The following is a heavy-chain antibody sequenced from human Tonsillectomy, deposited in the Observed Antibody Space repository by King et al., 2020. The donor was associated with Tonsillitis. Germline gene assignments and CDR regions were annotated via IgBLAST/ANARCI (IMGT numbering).Heavy chain of an antibody. CDR1: GGSISSYY. CDR2: IYTSGST. CDR3: ARGTASSSWYRLLYVRGGGGSGLFEP. V-gene: IGHV4-4*07. D-gene: IGHD6-13*01. J-gene: IGHJ5*02. Sequence: QLQESGPGLVKPSETLSLTCTVSGGSISSYYWSWIRQPAGKGLEWIGRIYTSGSTNYNPSLKSRVTMSVDTSKNQFSLKLSSVTAADTAVYYCARGTASSSWYRLLYVRGGGGSGLFEPWGQGTLVTVSS.